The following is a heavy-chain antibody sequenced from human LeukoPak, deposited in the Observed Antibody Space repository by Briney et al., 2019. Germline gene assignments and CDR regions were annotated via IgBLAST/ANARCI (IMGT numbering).Heavy chain of an antibody. CDR3: ARDRGNDFLDY. CDR1: GFTFSSYG. D-gene: IGHD1-1*01. Sequence: PGGSLRLSCAASGFTFSSYGMHWVRQAPGKGLEWVAVISYDGSNKYYADSVKGRFTIARDNSKNTLSLQMNGLRVEDTAVYHCARDRGNDFLDYWGQGTLVTVPT. J-gene: IGHJ4*02. V-gene: IGHV3-30*03. CDR2: ISYDGSNK.